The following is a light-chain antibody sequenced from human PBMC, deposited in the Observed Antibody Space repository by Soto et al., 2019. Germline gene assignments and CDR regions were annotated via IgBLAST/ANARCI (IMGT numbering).Light chain of an antibody. CDR1: QSISSW. V-gene: IGKV1-5*01. CDR3: QQYNSYSVNA. J-gene: IGKJ2*01. Sequence: DIQMTQSPSTLSASVGDRVTITCRASQSISSWLAWCQQKPGKAPKLLIYDASSLESGVPSRFSGSGSGTEFTLTISSLQPDDFATYYCQQYNSYSVNAFGQGTKVDIK. CDR2: DAS.